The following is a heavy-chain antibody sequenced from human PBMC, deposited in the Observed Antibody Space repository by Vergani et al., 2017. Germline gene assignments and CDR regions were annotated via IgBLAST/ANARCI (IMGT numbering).Heavy chain of an antibody. CDR2: IIPIFGTA. CDR1: VGTFSSYA. Sequence: QVQLVQSGAEVKKPGSSVTVSCKASVGTFSSYAISWVRQAPGQGLEWMGGIIPIFGTANYAQKFQGRVTITADESTSTAYMELSSLRSEDTAVYYCARGGRIAMVRGVIPYYYYGMDVWGQGTTVTVSS. V-gene: IGHV1-69*12. J-gene: IGHJ6*02. D-gene: IGHD3-10*01. CDR3: ARGGRIAMVRGVIPYYYYGMDV.